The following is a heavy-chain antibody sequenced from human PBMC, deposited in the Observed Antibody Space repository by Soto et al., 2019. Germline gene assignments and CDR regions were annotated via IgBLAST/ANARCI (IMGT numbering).Heavy chain of an antibody. Sequence: GGSLRLSCAASGFTFSSYGMHWVRQAPGKGLEWVAVIWYDGSNKYYADSVKGQFTISRDNSKNTLYLQMNSLRAEDTAVYYCARVGGVAATPAYYYYGMDVWGQGTTVTVSS. CDR1: GFTFSSYG. D-gene: IGHD2-15*01. CDR2: IWYDGSNK. CDR3: ARVGGVAATPAYYYYGMDV. J-gene: IGHJ6*02. V-gene: IGHV3-33*01.